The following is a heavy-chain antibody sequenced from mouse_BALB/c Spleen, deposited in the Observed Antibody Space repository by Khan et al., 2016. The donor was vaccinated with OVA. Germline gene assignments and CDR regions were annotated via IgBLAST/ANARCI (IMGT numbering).Heavy chain of an antibody. CDR2: INSGGST. Sequence: EVMLVESGGGLVKPGGSLKLSCAASGFTFSSYAVSWIRQTPEKRLEWVASINSGGSTYYPDSVKGRFTISRDDARNILYLQMSSLSSEETAMYYCTRLVDYWGQGTSVTVSA. CDR3: TRLVDY. J-gene: IGHJ4*01. CDR1: GFTFSSYA. V-gene: IGHV5-6-5*01.